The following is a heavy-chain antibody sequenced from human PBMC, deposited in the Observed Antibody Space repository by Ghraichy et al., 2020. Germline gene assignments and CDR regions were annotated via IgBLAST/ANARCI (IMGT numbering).Heavy chain of an antibody. D-gene: IGHD5-18*01. J-gene: IGHJ4*02. Sequence: GGSLRLSCAASGFTFSNAWMSWVRQAPGKGLEWVGRIKSKTDGGTTDYAAPVKGRFTISRDDSKNTLYLQMNSLKTEDTAVYYCTTEDTAMVGFFGYWGQGTLVTVSS. V-gene: IGHV3-15*01. CDR2: IKSKTDGGTT. CDR3: TTEDTAMVGFFGY. CDR1: GFTFSNAW.